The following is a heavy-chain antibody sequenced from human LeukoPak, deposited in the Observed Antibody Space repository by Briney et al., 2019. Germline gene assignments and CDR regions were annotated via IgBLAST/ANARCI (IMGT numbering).Heavy chain of an antibody. Sequence: SETLSLTCTVSGGSISSYYWSWIRQPPGKGLEWIGYIYTSGSTNYNPFLKSRVTISVDTSKNQFSLKLSSVTAADTAVYYCARHYYVDVWGKGTTVTVSS. V-gene: IGHV4-4*09. J-gene: IGHJ6*03. CDR2: IYTSGST. CDR3: ARHYYVDV. CDR1: GGSISSYY.